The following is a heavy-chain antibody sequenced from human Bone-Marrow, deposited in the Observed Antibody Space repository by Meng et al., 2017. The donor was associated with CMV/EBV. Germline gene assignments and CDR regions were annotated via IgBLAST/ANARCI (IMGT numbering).Heavy chain of an antibody. D-gene: IGHD3-9*01. CDR3: AREMTGYYSRGYYYGMDV. J-gene: IGHJ6*02. CDR2: INSDGSST. Sequence: GGSLRLSCAASGFTFSSYWMHWVRQAPGKGLVWVSRINSDGSSTSYADSVKGRFTISRDNAKNTLYLQMNSLRAEDTAVYYCAREMTGYYSRGYYYGMDVWGQGTTVTVSS. V-gene: IGHV3-74*01. CDR1: GFTFSSYW.